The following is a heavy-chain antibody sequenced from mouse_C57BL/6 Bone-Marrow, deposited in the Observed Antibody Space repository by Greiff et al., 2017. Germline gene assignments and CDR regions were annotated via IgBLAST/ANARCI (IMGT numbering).Heavy chain of an antibody. D-gene: IGHD1-1*01. V-gene: IGHV1-81*01. Sequence: QVQLQQSGAELARPGASVKLSCKASGYTFTSYGISWVKQRTGQGLEWIGEIYPRSGNTYYNEKFKGKATLTADKSSSTAYMELRSLTSEDSAVYFCAKYYRLFAYWGQGTLVTVSA. J-gene: IGHJ3*01. CDR1: GYTFTSYG. CDR3: AKYYRLFAY. CDR2: IYPRSGNT.